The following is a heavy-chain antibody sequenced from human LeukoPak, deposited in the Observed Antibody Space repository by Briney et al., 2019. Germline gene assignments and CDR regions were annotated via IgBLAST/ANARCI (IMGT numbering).Heavy chain of an antibody. CDR1: GGSISSSSYY. V-gene: IGHV4-39*01. CDR2: IYYSGST. Sequence: PSETLSLTCTVSGGSISSSSYYWGWIRQPPGKGLEWIGSIYYSGSTYYNPSLKSRVTISVDTSKNRFSLKLSSVTAADTAVYYCARRKDHYYDSSGYYCYFDYWGQGTLVTVSS. CDR3: ARRKDHYYDSSGYYCYFDY. D-gene: IGHD3-22*01. J-gene: IGHJ4*02.